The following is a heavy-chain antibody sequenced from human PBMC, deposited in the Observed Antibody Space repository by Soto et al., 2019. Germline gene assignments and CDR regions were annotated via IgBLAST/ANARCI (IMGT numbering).Heavy chain of an antibody. D-gene: IGHD2-15*01. CDR2: IYSGGST. Sequence: EVQLEESGGGLIQPGGSLRLSCAASGFIISSNYISWVRQAPGKGLEWVSLIYSGGSTYYADSVKGRFTISRDNSKNTLYLQMNSLRAEDTAVYYCARVHNPRYCSGGSSSRFCDYWGQGTLVTVSS. V-gene: IGHV3-53*01. CDR3: ARVHNPRYCSGGSSSRFCDY. CDR1: GFIISSNY. J-gene: IGHJ4*02.